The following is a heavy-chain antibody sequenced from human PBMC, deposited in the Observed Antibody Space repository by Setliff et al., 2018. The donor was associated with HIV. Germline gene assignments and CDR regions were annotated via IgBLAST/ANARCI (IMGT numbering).Heavy chain of an antibody. CDR1: GGSFSDYY. J-gene: IGHJ6*03. CDR2: IQHSGRI. V-gene: IGHV4-34*01. CDR3: ARVSCSSWYSIPRYYYYSMDV. Sequence: SETLFLTCAVYGGSFSDYYWSWIRQPRGKGLEWIGEIQHSGRINYNPSLRSRVTTAVDTSKNQFSLRLRSVTAADTAVYYCARVSCSSWYSIPRYYYYSMDVWGNGTTVTVSS. D-gene: IGHD6-13*01.